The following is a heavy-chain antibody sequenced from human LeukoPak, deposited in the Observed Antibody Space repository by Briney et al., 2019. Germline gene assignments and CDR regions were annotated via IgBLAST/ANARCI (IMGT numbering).Heavy chain of an antibody. V-gene: IGHV3-7*01. Sequence: GGSLRLSCAASGFTFSSYWMSWVRQAPGKGLEWVANIKQDGSEKYYVDSVKGRFTISRDNAKNSLYLQMNSLRAEDTAVYYCASRAFSSSGEHFDYWGQGTLVTVSS. J-gene: IGHJ4*02. D-gene: IGHD6-6*01. CDR1: GFTFSSYW. CDR2: IKQDGSEK. CDR3: ASRAFSSSGEHFDY.